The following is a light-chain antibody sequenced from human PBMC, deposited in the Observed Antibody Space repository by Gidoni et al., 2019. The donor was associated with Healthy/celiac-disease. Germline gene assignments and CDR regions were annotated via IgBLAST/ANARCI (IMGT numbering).Light chain of an antibody. V-gene: IGKV1-39*01. J-gene: IGKJ4*01. CDR3: QQSYSTPRT. CDR2: AAS. CDR1: QSISSY. Sequence: IQMTQSPSPLSASVGDRVTITCRARQSISSYLNWYQQKPGKAPKLLIYAASSLQSGVPSRFSGSGSGTDFTLTISSLQPEDFATYYCQQSYSTPRTFGGGTKVEIK.